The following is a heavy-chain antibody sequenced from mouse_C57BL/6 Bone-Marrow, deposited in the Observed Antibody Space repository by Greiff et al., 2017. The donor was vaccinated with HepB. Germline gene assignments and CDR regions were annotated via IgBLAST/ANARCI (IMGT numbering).Heavy chain of an antibody. D-gene: IGHD3-3*01. CDR2: ISSGGSYT. CDR3: ASLVGDYFDY. Sequence: EVQLVESGGDLVKPGGSLKLSCAASGFTFSSYGMSWVRQTPDKRLEWVATISSGGSYTYYPDSVKGRFTISRDNAKNTLYLQMSSLKSEDTAMYYCASLVGDYFDYWGQGTTLTVSS. J-gene: IGHJ2*01. V-gene: IGHV5-6*01. CDR1: GFTFSSYG.